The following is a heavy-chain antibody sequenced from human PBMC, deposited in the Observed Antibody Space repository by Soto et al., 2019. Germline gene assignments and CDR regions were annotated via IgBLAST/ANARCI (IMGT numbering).Heavy chain of an antibody. CDR1: GFSLTTSGVG. Sequence: QITLNESGPTLVKPTQTLTLTCTFSGFSLTTSGVGVGWIRQSPGKAPEWLALIYGDDDKRYSPSLKSRLTITKDTSKNQVVLTMANLDPADTATYYCAHRVLRTVFGLVTTTAIYFDFWGQGTPVAVSS. CDR3: AHRVLRTVFGLVTTTAIYFDF. J-gene: IGHJ4*02. CDR2: IYGDDDK. D-gene: IGHD3-3*01. V-gene: IGHV2-5*02.